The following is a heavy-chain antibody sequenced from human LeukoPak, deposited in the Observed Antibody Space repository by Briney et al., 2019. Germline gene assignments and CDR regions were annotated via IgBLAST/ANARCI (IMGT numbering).Heavy chain of an antibody. J-gene: IGHJ4*02. CDR3: ARSRFYFDGTAYYPGSFDS. CDR1: GFTLSSYW. D-gene: IGHD3-22*01. Sequence: GGSLRLSCAASGFTLSSYWMNWVRQAPGKGLEWVANIKQDGSEKYCVDSVKGRFTISRDNAQNSLYLQVNSLRAEDTAVYYCARSRFYFDGTAYYPGSFDSWGQGTLVTFSS. CDR2: IKQDGSEK. V-gene: IGHV3-7*01.